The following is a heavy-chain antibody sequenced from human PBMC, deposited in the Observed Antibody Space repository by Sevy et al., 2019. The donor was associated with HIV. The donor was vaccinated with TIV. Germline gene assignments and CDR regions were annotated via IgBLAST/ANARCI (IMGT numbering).Heavy chain of an antibody. CDR2: VYHSGST. V-gene: IGHV4-4*02. Sequence: SETLSLTCAVSGGSITTTNWWTWVRQPPEKGLGGVGEVYHSGSTNYNPSLESRVTISVDKSKNQFSLKLASVTSADTAVYFCARAVSGPPGDEFDSWGQGTLVTVSS. CDR3: ARAVSGPPGDEFDS. J-gene: IGHJ4*02. CDR1: GGSITTTNW. D-gene: IGHD1-26*01.